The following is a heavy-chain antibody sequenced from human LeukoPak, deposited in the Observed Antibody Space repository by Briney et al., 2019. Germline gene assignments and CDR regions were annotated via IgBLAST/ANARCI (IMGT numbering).Heavy chain of an antibody. Sequence: ASGKVSCKASGYTFTGYFMHWVRQAPGPGLEWMGWINPNSGGTNYAQKVPGWVTMTRDTSISTAYMELSRLRSDDTAAYYCARVGLLWFGESPSAFDIWGQGTMVTVSS. CDR2: INPNSGGT. CDR1: GYTFTGYF. D-gene: IGHD3-10*01. V-gene: IGHV1-2*04. J-gene: IGHJ3*02. CDR3: ARVGLLWFGESPSAFDI.